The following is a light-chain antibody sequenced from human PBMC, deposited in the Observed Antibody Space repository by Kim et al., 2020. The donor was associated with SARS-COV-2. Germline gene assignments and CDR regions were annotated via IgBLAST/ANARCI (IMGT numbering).Light chain of an antibody. CDR1: SSDIGGYNY. CDR3: SSYTVSTTLI. Sequence: QSALTQPASVSGSPGQSITISCTGTSSDIGGYNYVCWYQQHPGKAPKLMIYDVTDRPSGVSNRFSGSKSGNTASLTISGLQADDEADYYCSSYTVSTTLIFGGGTQLTVL. J-gene: IGLJ2*01. V-gene: IGLV2-14*03. CDR2: DVT.